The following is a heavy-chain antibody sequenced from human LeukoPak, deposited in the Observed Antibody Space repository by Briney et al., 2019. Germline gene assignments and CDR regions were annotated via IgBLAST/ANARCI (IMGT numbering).Heavy chain of an antibody. D-gene: IGHD4-23*01. CDR2: INHSGST. V-gene: IGHV4-34*01. CDR1: GGSFSSYY. CDR3: ARALDYGGNRPFDY. J-gene: IGHJ4*02. Sequence: SETLSLTCAVYGGSFSSYYWSWIRQPPGKGLEWIGEINHSGSTNYNPSLKSRVTISVDTSKNQFSLKLSSVTAADTAVYYCARALDYGGNRPFDYWGQGTLVTVSS.